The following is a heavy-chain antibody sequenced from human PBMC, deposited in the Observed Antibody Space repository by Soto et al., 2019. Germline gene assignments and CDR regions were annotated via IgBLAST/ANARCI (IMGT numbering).Heavy chain of an antibody. CDR3: ARHHDS. CDR1: GGSISSYY. Sequence: QVQLQESGPGLVKPSETLSLTCTVSGGSISSYYWSWIRQPPGKGLEWIGYIYYSGSTNYNPSLNSRVTISVYTSTNQFSLTLRSVTAADPAVYYCARHHDSWGQGTLVTVSS. V-gene: IGHV4-59*08. CDR2: IYYSGST. J-gene: IGHJ4*02.